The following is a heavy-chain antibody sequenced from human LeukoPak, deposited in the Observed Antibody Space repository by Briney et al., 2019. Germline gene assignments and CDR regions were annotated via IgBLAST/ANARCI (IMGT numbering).Heavy chain of an antibody. Sequence: PGGSLRLSCAASGFTFSSYGMHWVRQAPGKGLEWVAVIWYDGSNKYYADSVKGRFTISGDNSKNTLYLQMNSLRAEDTAVYYCARIAAAGTDFDYWGQGTLVTVSS. D-gene: IGHD6-13*01. V-gene: IGHV3-33*01. J-gene: IGHJ4*02. CDR1: GFTFSSYG. CDR3: ARIAAAGTDFDY. CDR2: IWYDGSNK.